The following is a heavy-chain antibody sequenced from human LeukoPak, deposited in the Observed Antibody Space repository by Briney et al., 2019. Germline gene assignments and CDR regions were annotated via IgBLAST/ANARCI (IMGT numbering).Heavy chain of an antibody. J-gene: IGHJ3*02. V-gene: IGHV3-23*01. CDR3: AKEMGSFDI. D-gene: IGHD2-8*01. Sequence: GGSLTLPCAASGFTFTSYAMSWVRQAPGKGLEWLSAISGSGGSTYYADSVKGGFTISRDKSKSTLYLQMNTLRAEDTAVYYCAKEMGSFDIWGQGTKVTVSS. CDR2: ISGSGGST. CDR1: GFTFTSYA.